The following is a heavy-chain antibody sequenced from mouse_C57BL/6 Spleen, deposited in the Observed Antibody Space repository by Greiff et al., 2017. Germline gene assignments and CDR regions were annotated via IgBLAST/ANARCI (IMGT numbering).Heavy chain of an antibody. CDR2: INPNYGST. J-gene: IGHJ4*01. D-gene: IGHD2-5*01. V-gene: IGHV1-39*01. Sequence: VQLQQSGPELVKPGASVKISCKASGYSFTDYNMNWVKQSTGKSLEWIGVINPNYGSTSYNQKFKGKATLTVDQSSSTAYMQLNSLTSEESAVYYWAREKGAYYSNYYAKEHRGQGTSVTVPS. CDR1: GYSFTDYN. CDR3: AREKGAYYSNYYAKEH.